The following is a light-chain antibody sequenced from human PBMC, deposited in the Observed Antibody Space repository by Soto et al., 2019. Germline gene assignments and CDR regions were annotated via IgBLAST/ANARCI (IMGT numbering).Light chain of an antibody. J-gene: IGKJ1*01. CDR2: GAF. CDR3: QQYNDWPLT. V-gene: IGKV3-15*01. CDR1: QSVSNN. Sequence: EIVLTQSPGTLPLSPGERATLSCRASQSVSNNYLAWYQQKPGQAPRLLIYGAFTRATGIPARFSGTGSGTEFTLTISSLQSEDFALYYCQQYNDWPLTFGQGTKVDI.